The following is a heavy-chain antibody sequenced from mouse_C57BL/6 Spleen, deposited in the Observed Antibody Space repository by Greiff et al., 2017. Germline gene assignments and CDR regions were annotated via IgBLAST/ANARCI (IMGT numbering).Heavy chain of an antibody. CDR1: GYTFTSYW. CDR2: IDPSDSYT. V-gene: IGHV1-59*01. J-gene: IGHJ3*01. Sequence: VQLQQPGAELVRPGTSVKLSCKASGYTFTSYWMHWVKQRPGQGLEWIGVIDPSDSYTNYNQKFKGKATLTVDTSSSTAYMQLSSLTSEDSAVYYCARDSNYPYWGQGTLVTVSA. CDR3: ARDSNYPY. D-gene: IGHD2-5*01.